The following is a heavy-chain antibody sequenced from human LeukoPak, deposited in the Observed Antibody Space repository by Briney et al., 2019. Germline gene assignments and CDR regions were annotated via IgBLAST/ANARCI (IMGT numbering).Heavy chain of an antibody. CDR2: TGGSDGST. CDR1: GFTFRTYG. V-gene: IGHV3-23*01. D-gene: IGHD3-10*02. CDR3: AELGITMIGGV. J-gene: IGHJ6*04. Sequence: GGSLRLSCVASGFTFRTYGMSWVRQAPGKGLEWVATTGGSDGSTYYADSVKGRFTISRDNSKNTLYLQMNSLRAEDTAVYYCAELGITMIGGVWGKGTTVTISS.